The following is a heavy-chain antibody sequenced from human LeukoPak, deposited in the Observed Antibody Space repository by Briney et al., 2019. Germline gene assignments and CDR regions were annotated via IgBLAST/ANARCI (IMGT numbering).Heavy chain of an antibody. V-gene: IGHV3-74*01. Sequence: GGSLRLSCAASGFTFSVYWIYWVRQAPGKGLVWVSRVSGDGNRSTYADSVKGQFTISRDNAKNTVYLQMNSLRAEDTAVYYCARTYCGGDCYGYFQHWGQGTLVTVSS. CDR3: ARTYCGGDCYGYFQH. J-gene: IGHJ1*01. CDR1: GFTFSVYW. D-gene: IGHD2-21*02. CDR2: VSGDGNRS.